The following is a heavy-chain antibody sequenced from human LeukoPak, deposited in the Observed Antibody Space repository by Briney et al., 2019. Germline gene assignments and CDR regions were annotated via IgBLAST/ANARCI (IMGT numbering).Heavy chain of an antibody. J-gene: IGHJ4*02. CDR2: IRYDGSNK. CDR3: ARGVGNVVVTTDPLDY. CDR1: GFTFSSYG. D-gene: IGHD2-21*02. Sequence: GGSLRLSCAASGFTFSSYGMHWVRQAPGKGLEWVAFIRYDGSNKYYADSVKGRFTISRDNSKNTLYLQMNSLRAEDTAVYYCARGVGNVVVTTDPLDYWGQGTLVTVSS. V-gene: IGHV3-30*02.